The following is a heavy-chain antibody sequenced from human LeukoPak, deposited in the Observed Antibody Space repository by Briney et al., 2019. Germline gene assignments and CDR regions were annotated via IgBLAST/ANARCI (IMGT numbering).Heavy chain of an antibody. J-gene: IGHJ4*02. CDR2: IHVTGRT. CDR3: TKGCYYGSGTYCSDY. V-gene: IGHV4-61*02. D-gene: IGHD3-10*01. CDR1: GASISSGNYY. Sequence: PSETLSLTCTVSGASISSGNYYWSWIRQTAGKGLEWIGRIHVTGRTDYNPSLKSRVTISVDTSKNQFSLKLSSVTAADTAVYYCTKGCYYGSGTYCSDYWGQGTLVTVSS.